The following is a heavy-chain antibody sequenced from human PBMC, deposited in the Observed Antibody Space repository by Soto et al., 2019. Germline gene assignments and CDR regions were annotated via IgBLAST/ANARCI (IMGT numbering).Heavy chain of an antibody. CDR1: GFTFSSYS. D-gene: IGHD4-17*01. Sequence: GGSLRLSCAASGFTFSSYSMNWVRQAPGKGLEWVSSISSSSSYIYYADSVKGRFTISRDNAKNSLYLQMNSLRAEDTAVYYCARGVLGYDYGDPTAVDYWGQGTLVTVSS. CDR2: ISSSSSYI. J-gene: IGHJ4*02. V-gene: IGHV3-21*01. CDR3: ARGVLGYDYGDPTAVDY.